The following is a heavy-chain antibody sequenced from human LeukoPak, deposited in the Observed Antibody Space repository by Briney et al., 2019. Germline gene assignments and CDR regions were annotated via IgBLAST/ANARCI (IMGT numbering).Heavy chain of an antibody. CDR3: ARGQTTVSYYYYYGMDV. J-gene: IGHJ6*02. CDR1: GGSFSGYY. D-gene: IGHD4-4*01. Sequence: NPSETLSLTCAVYGGSFSGYYWSWIRQPPGTGLEWIGEINHSGSTNYNPSLKSRVTISVDTSKNQFSLKLSSVTAADTAVYYCARGQTTVSYYYYYGMDVWGQGTTVTVSS. CDR2: INHSGST. V-gene: IGHV4-34*01.